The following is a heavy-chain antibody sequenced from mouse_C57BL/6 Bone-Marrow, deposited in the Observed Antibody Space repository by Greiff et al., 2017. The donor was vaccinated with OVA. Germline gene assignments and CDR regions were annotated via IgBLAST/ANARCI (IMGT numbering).Heavy chain of an antibody. CDR2: ISDGGSYT. CDR1: GFTFSSYA. CDR3: ARDRDWDGSFAY. Sequence: EVKLEESGGGLVKPGGSLKLSCAASGFTFSSYAMSWVRQTPEKRLEWVATISDGGSYTYYPDNVKGRFTISRDNAKNNLYLQMSHLKSEDTAMYYCARDRDWDGSFAYWGQGTLVTVSA. J-gene: IGHJ3*01. D-gene: IGHD4-1*01. V-gene: IGHV5-4*01.